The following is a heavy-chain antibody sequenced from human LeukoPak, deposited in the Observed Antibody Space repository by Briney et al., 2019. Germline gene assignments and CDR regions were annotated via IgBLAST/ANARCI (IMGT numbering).Heavy chain of an antibody. V-gene: IGHV3-15*01. D-gene: IGHD2-21*02. CDR2: IKRKTDGGTT. J-gene: IGHJ3*02. CDR1: GFTFSNAW. Sequence: GGSLRLSCAASGFTFSNAWMSWVRQAPGKGLEWVCRIKRKTDGGTTDYAAPVKGRFTISRDDSKNMLYLQMNSLKNEDTAVYYCTTDSVTARRDDAFDIWGQGTVVTVSS. CDR3: TTDSVTARRDDAFDI.